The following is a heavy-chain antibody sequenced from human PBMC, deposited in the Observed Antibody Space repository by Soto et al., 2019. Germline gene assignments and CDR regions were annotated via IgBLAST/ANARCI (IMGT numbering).Heavy chain of an antibody. CDR1: GSTFTRYG. CDR3: AREGYCSSGSCALYSHDYFGMDV. D-gene: IGHD2-15*01. V-gene: IGHV1-18*01. Sequence: ASVKVSCKASGSTFTRYGFSWVRQAPGQGLEWMGWISTYNENTKYPQKFQGRITMTTDTPTSTAYMELRSLTSDDTAVYYCAREGYCSSGSCALYSHDYFGMDVWGQGTTVTVSS. CDR2: ISTYNENT. J-gene: IGHJ6*02.